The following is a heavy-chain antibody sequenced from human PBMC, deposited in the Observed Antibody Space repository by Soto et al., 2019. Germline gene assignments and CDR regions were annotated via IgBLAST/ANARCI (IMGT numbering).Heavy chain of an antibody. CDR2: MNPNSGNT. CDR1: GYTFTSYD. Sequence: ATVKVSCKASGYTFTSYDINRVRQATGQGLEWMGWMNPNSGNTGYAQKFQGRVTMTRNTSISTAYMELSSLRSEDTAVYYCARGVWSGYRGSYFDYWGQGTLVTVSS. CDR3: ARGVWSGYRGSYFDY. J-gene: IGHJ4*02. D-gene: IGHD3-3*01. V-gene: IGHV1-8*01.